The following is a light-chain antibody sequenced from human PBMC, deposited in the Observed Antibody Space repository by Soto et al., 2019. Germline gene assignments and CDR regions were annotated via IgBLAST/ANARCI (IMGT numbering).Light chain of an antibody. Sequence: DIPMTQSPSTLSASVGDRVTITCRASQNINNWLAWYQQKLGKAPKVLIYDASNLESGVPSRFSGSGSGTEFTLTISSLQPDDVATYYCQQYHSYFGKGTKVEIK. V-gene: IGKV1-5*01. CDR1: QNINNW. CDR2: DAS. CDR3: QQYHSY. J-gene: IGKJ1*01.